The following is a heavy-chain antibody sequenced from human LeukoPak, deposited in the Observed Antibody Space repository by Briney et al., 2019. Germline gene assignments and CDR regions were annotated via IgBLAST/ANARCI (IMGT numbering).Heavy chain of an antibody. CDR1: GGSFSGYY. CDR2: INHSGST. CDR3: ARTVQYCSGGSCYSWYLLAGNWFDP. V-gene: IGHV4-34*01. D-gene: IGHD2-15*01. Sequence: PSETLSLTCAVYGGSFSGYYCSWIRQPPGKGLEWIGEINHSGSTNYNPSLKSRVTISVDTSKNQFSLKLSSVTAADTAVYYCARTVQYCSGGSCYSWYLLAGNWFDPWGQGTLVTVSS. J-gene: IGHJ5*02.